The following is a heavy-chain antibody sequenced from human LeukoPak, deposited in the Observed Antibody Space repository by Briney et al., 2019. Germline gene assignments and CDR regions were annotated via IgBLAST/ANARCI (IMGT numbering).Heavy chain of an antibody. V-gene: IGHV1-18*01. CDR2: ISAYNGNT. CDR3: ARSDYYGSGSKYPVDY. Sequence: ASVKVSCKAFGYTFTSYGISWVRQAPGQGLEWMGWISAYNGNTNYAQKLQGRVTMTTDTSTSTAYMELRSLRSDDTAVYYCARSDYYGSGSKYPVDYWGQGTLVTVSS. D-gene: IGHD3-10*01. J-gene: IGHJ4*02. CDR1: GYTFTSYG.